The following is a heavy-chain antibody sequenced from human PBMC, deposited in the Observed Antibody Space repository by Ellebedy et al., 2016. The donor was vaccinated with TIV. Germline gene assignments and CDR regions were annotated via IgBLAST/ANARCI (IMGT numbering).Heavy chain of an antibody. V-gene: IGHV3-7*01. CDR3: ARDSEAYCGGDCYSLSSYYYYYYMDV. D-gene: IGHD2-21*01. Sequence: GGSLRLSXAASGFTFSNAWMSWVRQAPGKGLEWVANIKQDGSEKYYVDSVKGRFTISRDNAKNSLYLQMNSLRAEDTAVYYCARDSEAYCGGDCYSLSSYYYYYYMDVWGKGTTVTVSS. J-gene: IGHJ6*03. CDR1: GFTFSNAW. CDR2: IKQDGSEK.